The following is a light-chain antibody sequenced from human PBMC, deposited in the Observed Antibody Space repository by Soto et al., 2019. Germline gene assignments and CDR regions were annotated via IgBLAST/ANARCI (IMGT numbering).Light chain of an antibody. V-gene: IGKV3-15*01. CDR2: GAS. J-gene: IGKJ1*01. CDR1: QSVRSN. CDR3: QQYDGWPGT. Sequence: EIVMTQSPATLSVSPGERATLSCRASQSVRSNLAWYQQTPGQTSRLLIYGASTRATGIPARFSGSGSGTEFTLTISSLQSEDFAVYYCQQYDGWPGTFGQGTKVDIK.